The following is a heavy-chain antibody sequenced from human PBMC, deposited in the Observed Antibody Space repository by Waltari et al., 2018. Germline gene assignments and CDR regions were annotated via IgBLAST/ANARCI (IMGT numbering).Heavy chain of an antibody. V-gene: IGHV1-69*12. CDR2: IIPIFGTA. Sequence: QVQLVQSGAEVKKPGSSVKVSCKASGGTFSSYAISWVRQAPGQGLEWMGGIIPIFGTANYAQKFQGRVTITADESTSTAYMELSSLRSEDTAVYYCARWGAYYDILTGYGFDYWGQGTLVTVSS. CDR1: GGTFSSYA. D-gene: IGHD3-9*01. J-gene: IGHJ4*02. CDR3: ARWGAYYDILTGYGFDY.